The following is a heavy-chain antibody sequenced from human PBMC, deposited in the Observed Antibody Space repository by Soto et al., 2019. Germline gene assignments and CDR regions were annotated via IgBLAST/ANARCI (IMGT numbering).Heavy chain of an antibody. CDR2: IYPSAMP. V-gene: IGHV4-30-2*01. CDR3: SRERGGHGLFDF. Sequence: PSETRSLTCTVSRGSISNAAYSWSGIRQPPEKGLERIGYIYPSAMPFYNPSLRSRFTISIDRSNDQFSLNLKSVTAADTAGFYCSRERGGHGLFDFWGQPTLVTVSS. D-gene: IGHD3-10*01. CDR1: RGSISNAAYS. J-gene: IGHJ4*02.